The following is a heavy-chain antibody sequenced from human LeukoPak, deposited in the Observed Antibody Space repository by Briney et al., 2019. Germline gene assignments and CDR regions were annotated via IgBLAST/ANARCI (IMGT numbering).Heavy chain of an antibody. CDR3: ARVGFWSGSYTGYFDY. J-gene: IGHJ4*02. Sequence: SETLSLTCTVSRGSIISYYWTWIRQPPGKGLQWIGYMYYSGTTKYNPSLKSRVTTSMDTSKNQFSLKVNSVTAADTAVYYCARVGFWSGSYTGYFDYWGQGALVTVSS. CDR1: RGSIISYY. V-gene: IGHV4-59*12. D-gene: IGHD3-3*01. CDR2: MYYSGTT.